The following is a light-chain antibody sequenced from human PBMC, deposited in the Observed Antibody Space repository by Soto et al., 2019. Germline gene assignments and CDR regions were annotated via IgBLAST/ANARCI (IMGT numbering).Light chain of an antibody. V-gene: IGKV3-15*01. CDR2: GAS. Sequence: ETLMTQSAFTLSVSPGERVTLSCRASQSVTINLAWYHQKPGQAPRLLIYGASTRATGIPARFTGSGSGTEFTLSISSLQSEDFGIYYCQQYNNWPQTFGQGTRWIS. CDR1: QSVTIN. CDR3: QQYNNWPQT. J-gene: IGKJ1*01.